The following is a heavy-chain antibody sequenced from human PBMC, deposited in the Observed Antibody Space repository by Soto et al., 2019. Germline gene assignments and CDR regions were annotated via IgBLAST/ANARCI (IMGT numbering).Heavy chain of an antibody. J-gene: IGHJ6*02. V-gene: IGHV5-51*01. CDR3: ASLSSQEYYGMDV. Sequence: GESLKISCKGSGYSFTSYWIGWVRQMPGKGLEWMGIIYPGDSDTRYSPSFQGQVTISADKSISTAYLQWSSLKASDTAMYYCASLSSQEYYGMDVWGQGTTVTVSS. CDR2: IYPGDSDT. CDR1: GYSFTSYW. D-gene: IGHD3-16*02.